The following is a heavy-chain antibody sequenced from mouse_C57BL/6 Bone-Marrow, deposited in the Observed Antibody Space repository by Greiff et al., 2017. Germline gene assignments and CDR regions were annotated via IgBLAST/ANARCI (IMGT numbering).Heavy chain of an antibody. CDR2: IDPSDSYT. CDR3: ARLYFYGSTNWYSAV. Sequence: QVQLQQPGAELVRPGTSVKLSCKASGYTFTSYWMHWVKQRPGQGLEWIGVIDPSDSYTNYNQKFKGKATLTVDTSSSTAYMQRSRLTSEDSAVYYCARLYFYGSTNWYSAVCGTPTPVTASS. J-gene: IGHJ1*03. D-gene: IGHD1-1*01. V-gene: IGHV1-59*01. CDR1: GYTFTSYW.